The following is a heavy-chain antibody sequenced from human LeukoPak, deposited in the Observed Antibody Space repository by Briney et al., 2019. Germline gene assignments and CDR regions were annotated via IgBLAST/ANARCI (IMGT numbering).Heavy chain of an antibody. V-gene: IGHV5-51*01. Sequence: GASLKTSCKGSGYSFTSYWIGWVRQMPGKGLEWMGIIYPGDSDTRYSPSFQGQVTISADKSISTAYLQWSSLKASDTAMYYCARHVPSYSSSPGSIMDVWGQGTTVTVSS. CDR1: GYSFTSYW. CDR2: IYPGDSDT. D-gene: IGHD6-13*01. J-gene: IGHJ6*02. CDR3: ARHVPSYSSSPGSIMDV.